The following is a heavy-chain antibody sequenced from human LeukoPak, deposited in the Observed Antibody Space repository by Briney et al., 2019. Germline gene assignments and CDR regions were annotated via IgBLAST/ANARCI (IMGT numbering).Heavy chain of an antibody. V-gene: IGHV1-2*02. CDR2: INPNSGDT. J-gene: IGHJ4*02. Sequence: AASVKVSCKASGYRLTDYYIHWLRQAPGQGLKWLGWINPNSGDTHYAQKFQGRVTMTRDTSLSTAYMELSSLTSDDTAVYYCAKNPYEYYFDYWGQGTLVTVSS. CDR1: GYRLTDYY. D-gene: IGHD5-12*01. CDR3: AKNPYEYYFDY.